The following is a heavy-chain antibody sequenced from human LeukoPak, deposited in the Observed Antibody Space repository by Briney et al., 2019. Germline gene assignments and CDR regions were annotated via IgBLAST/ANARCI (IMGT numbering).Heavy chain of an antibody. J-gene: IGHJ4*02. V-gene: IGHV3-23*01. CDR3: ARSTVGTSCCTAVDY. CDR2: ISAGGDRT. CDR1: GFTFSSYA. Sequence: GGSLRLSCAASGFTFSSYAMTWVRQAPGKGLEWVSGISAGGDRTYYADSVKGRFTISRDNSKNTLYLQMNSLRAEDTAEYYCARSTVGTSCCTAVDYWGQGTLVTVSS. D-gene: IGHD1-26*01.